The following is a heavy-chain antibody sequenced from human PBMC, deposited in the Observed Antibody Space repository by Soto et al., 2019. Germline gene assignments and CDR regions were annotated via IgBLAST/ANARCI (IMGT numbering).Heavy chain of an antibody. CDR3: ARGGRDAYNFGGDY. J-gene: IGHJ4*02. V-gene: IGHV1-69*13. Sequence: SVKVSCKASGGTFSSYAISWVRQAPGQGLEWMGGVIPIFGTANYAQKFQGRVTITADESTSTAYMELSSLRSEDTAVYYCARGGRDAYNFGGDYWGQGTMGTVSS. D-gene: IGHD1-1*01. CDR2: VIPIFGTA. CDR1: GGTFSSYA.